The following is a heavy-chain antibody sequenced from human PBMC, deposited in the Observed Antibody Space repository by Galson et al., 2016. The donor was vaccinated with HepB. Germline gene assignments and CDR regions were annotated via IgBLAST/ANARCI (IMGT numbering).Heavy chain of an antibody. Sequence: SLRLSCAASGFTFSSYGMHWVRQAPGKGLEWVAVMWFDGSNKNYADSVKGRFTISRDNSKNTLYLQMNSLRAEDTAVYYCARDWGRSGSYYRYWGQGTLVTVSS. CDR2: MWFDGSNK. CDR1: GFTFSSYG. CDR3: ARDWGRSGSYYRY. J-gene: IGHJ4*02. V-gene: IGHV3-33*01. D-gene: IGHD1-26*01.